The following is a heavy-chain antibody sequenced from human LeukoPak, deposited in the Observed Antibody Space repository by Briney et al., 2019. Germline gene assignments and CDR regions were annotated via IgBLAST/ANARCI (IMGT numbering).Heavy chain of an antibody. CDR1: GFTFSSYG. J-gene: IGHJ4*02. CDR2: ISYDGSNK. CDR3: AREGYYDSSGSSYFDY. V-gene: IGHV3-30*03. D-gene: IGHD3-22*01. Sequence: SGGSLRLSCAASGFTFSSYGMHWVRQAPGKGLEWVAVISYDGSNKYYADSVKGRFTISRDNSKNTLYLQMNSLRAEDTAVYYCAREGYYDSSGSSYFDYWGQGTLVTVSS.